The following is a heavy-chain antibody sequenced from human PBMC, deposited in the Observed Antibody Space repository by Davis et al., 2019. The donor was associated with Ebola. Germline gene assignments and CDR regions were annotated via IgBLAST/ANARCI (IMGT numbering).Heavy chain of an antibody. CDR3: ARADGGNSAWYYFDY. J-gene: IGHJ4*02. CDR1: GFTFSISG. D-gene: IGHD4-23*01. Sequence: GGSLRLSCAASGFTFSISGMHWVRQAPGKGLEWVASIKQDGSEKYYVDSVTGRFSISRDNTQRSLYLQLNSLRAEDTAVYYCARADGGNSAWYYFDYWGQGTLVTVSS. CDR2: IKQDGSEK. V-gene: IGHV3-7*01.